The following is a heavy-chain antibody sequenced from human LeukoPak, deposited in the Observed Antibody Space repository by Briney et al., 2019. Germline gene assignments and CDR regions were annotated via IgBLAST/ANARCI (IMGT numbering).Heavy chain of an antibody. CDR3: ARAYNSGYPDFDY. V-gene: IGHV1-2*02. D-gene: IGHD6-19*01. J-gene: IGHJ4*02. Sequence: ASVKVSCKAPGYTFTGYYMHWVRQAPGQGLEWMGWINPNSGGTNYAQKFQGRVTMTRDTSISTAYMELSRLRSDDTAVYYCARAYNSGYPDFDYWGQGTLVTVSS. CDR1: GYTFTGYY. CDR2: INPNSGGT.